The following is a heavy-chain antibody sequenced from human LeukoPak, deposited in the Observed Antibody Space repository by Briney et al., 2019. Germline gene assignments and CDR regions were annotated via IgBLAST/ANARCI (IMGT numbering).Heavy chain of an antibody. CDR3: ARLTGDRTFDI. J-gene: IGHJ3*02. Sequence: RGESLKISCKASGYNFIDYYIAWVRQMPGKGLEWMGIIYPADSDSRYSPSFQGQVIISADKSIRTAYLQWSSLKASDTAIYYCARLTGDRTFDIWGQGTMVTISS. CDR1: GYNFIDYY. CDR2: IYPADSDS. D-gene: IGHD7-27*01. V-gene: IGHV5-51*01.